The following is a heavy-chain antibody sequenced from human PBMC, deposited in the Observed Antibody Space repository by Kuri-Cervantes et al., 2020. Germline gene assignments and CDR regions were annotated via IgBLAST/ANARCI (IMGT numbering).Heavy chain of an antibody. CDR1: GFTFSSYG. D-gene: IGHD6-13*01. Sequence: LSLTCAASGFTFSSYGMHWVRQAPGKGLEWVAVISYDGSNKYYADSVKGRFTISRDNSKNTLYLQMNSLRAEDTAVHYCARDSGLEFSVKQQLEYYFDYWGQGTLVTVSS. CDR2: ISYDGSNK. V-gene: IGHV3-30*03. CDR3: ARDSGLEFSVKQQLEYYFDY. J-gene: IGHJ4*02.